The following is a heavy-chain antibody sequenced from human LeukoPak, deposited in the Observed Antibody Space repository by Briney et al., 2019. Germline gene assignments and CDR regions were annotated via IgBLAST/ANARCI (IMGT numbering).Heavy chain of an antibody. Sequence: PGGSLRLSCAASGFTVSSNYMSWVRQAPGKGLEWVSVIYSGWSTNYADSVKGRFAISRDNSRNTLYLQMNSLRVEDTAVYYCAREAAIGVLDYWGQGTLVTVSS. D-gene: IGHD2-8*01. J-gene: IGHJ4*02. CDR1: GFTVSSNY. V-gene: IGHV3-53*01. CDR3: AREAAIGVLDY. CDR2: IYSGWST.